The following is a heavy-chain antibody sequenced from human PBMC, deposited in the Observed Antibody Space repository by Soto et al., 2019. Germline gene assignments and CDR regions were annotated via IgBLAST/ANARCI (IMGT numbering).Heavy chain of an antibody. CDR3: ARRRSTWYFDY. CDR2: ISSSSSYT. Sequence: QVPLVESGGGLVKPGGSLRLSCAASGFTFSDYYMSWIRQAPGKGLEWVSYISSSSSYTNYADSVKGRFTISRDNAKNSLYLQMNSLRAEDTAVYYCARRRSTWYFDYWGQGTLVTVSS. V-gene: IGHV3-11*05. D-gene: IGHD6-13*01. CDR1: GFTFSDYY. J-gene: IGHJ4*02.